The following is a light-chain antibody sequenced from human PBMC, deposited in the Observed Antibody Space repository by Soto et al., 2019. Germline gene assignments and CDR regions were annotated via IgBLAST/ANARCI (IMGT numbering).Light chain of an antibody. CDR2: GAS. CDR1: QGIGND. J-gene: IGKJ3*01. V-gene: IGKV1-6*01. Sequence: AIPMTQSPPSLSASVGDRVTITCRASQGIGNDLGWYQQRPGKAPKLLIYGASILQSGVSSRFSGSGSGTDFTLTISGLQPEDSATYYCRQDYTYPFTFGPGTKMEIK. CDR3: RQDYTYPFT.